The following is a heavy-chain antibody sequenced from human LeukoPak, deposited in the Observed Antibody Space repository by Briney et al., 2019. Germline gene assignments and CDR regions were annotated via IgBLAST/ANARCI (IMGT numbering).Heavy chain of an antibody. CDR3: ARVAWVDSTMVADY. D-gene: IGHD5-18*01. CDR2: IKQDGSEK. J-gene: IGHJ4*02. V-gene: IGHV3-7*02. CDR1: GFTFSNYW. Sequence: GGSLRLSCAASGFTFSNYWMSWVRQAPGKGLEWVANIKQDGSEKYYVDSVKGRFTISRNNAKNSLHLQMNSLRAEDTAVYYCARVAWVDSTMVADYWGQGTLVTVSS.